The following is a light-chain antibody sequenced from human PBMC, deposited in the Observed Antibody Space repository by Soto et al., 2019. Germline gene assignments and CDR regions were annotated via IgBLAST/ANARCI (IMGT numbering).Light chain of an antibody. V-gene: IGKV3-15*01. Sequence: EIVRTQSPAALSVSPGERATLSCRAGQGVTTNFAWYQQKSGQSPRLLIYDVSIRATGVPARFSGTGSETDFTLTISGLQSEDSAVYFCQQYNNWPFSFGQGTRLEI. CDR3: QQYNNWPFS. CDR2: DVS. J-gene: IGKJ5*01. CDR1: QGVTTN.